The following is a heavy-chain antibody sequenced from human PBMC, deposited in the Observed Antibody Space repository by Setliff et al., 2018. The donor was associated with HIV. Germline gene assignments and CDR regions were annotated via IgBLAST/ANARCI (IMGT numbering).Heavy chain of an antibody. D-gene: IGHD2-2*01. CDR1: GYTFSSYD. CDR2: ISGFNGNT. CDR3: ARGGRVVPAATGSNAYDI. V-gene: IGHV1-18*01. J-gene: IGHJ3*02. Sequence: ASVKVSCKASGYTFSSYDINWVRQAPGQGLEWMGWISGFNGNTKYAQSFQDRVAMTTETATSTAYMEMRSLRSEDTAVYYCARGGRVVPAATGSNAYDIWGHGTKVTVSS.